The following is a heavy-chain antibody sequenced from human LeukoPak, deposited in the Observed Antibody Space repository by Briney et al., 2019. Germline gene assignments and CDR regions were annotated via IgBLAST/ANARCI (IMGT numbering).Heavy chain of an antibody. V-gene: IGHV1-69*04. CDR1: GGTFSSYA. CDR3: ARASDYGGNSGYFDY. Sequence: ASVKVSCKASGGTFSSYAISWVRQAPGQGLEWMGRIIPILGIANYAQKFQGRVTITADKSTSTAYIELSSLRSEDTAVYYCARASDYGGNSGYFDYWGQGTLVTVSS. J-gene: IGHJ4*02. D-gene: IGHD4-23*01. CDR2: IIPILGIA.